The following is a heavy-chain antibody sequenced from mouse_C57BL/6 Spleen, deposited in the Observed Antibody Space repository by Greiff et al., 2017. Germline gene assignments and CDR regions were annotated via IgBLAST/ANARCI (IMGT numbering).Heavy chain of an antibody. V-gene: IGHV1-80*01. J-gene: IGHJ4*01. Sequence: QVQLQQSGAELVKPGASVKISCKASGYAFSSYWMNWVKQRPGKGLEWIGQIYPGDGDTNYNGKFKGKATLTADKSSSTAYMQLSSLTSEDSAVYFCAREESIYYYYAMDYWGQGTSVTVSS. CDR1: GYAFSSYW. D-gene: IGHD1-1*01. CDR2: IYPGDGDT. CDR3: AREESIYYYYAMDY.